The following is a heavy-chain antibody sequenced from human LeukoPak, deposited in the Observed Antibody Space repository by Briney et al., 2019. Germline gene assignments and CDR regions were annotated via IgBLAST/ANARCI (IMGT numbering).Heavy chain of an antibody. D-gene: IGHD6-13*01. V-gene: IGHV1-69*13. J-gene: IGHJ4*02. CDR3: ARSSSWYSGFDY. Sequence: ASVKVSCKASGGTFSSYAISWVRQAPGQGLEWMGGIIPIFGTANYAQKFQGRVTITADESTSTAYMELSSLRSEDTAVYYCARSSSWYSGFDYWGQGTLVTVSS. CDR2: IIPIFGTA. CDR1: GGTFSSYA.